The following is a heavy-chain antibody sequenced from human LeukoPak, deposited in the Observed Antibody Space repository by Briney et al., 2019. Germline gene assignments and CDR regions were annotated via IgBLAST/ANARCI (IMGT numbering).Heavy chain of an antibody. CDR2: INHSGST. CDR1: GGSFSGYY. Sequence: SETLSLTCAVYGGSFSGYYWSWIRQPPGKGLEWIGEINHSGSTNYNPSLKSRVTISVDTSKDQFSLKLSSVTAADTAVYYCARGRSSYFDYWGQGTLVTVSS. CDR3: ARGRSSYFDY. V-gene: IGHV4-34*01. J-gene: IGHJ4*02. D-gene: IGHD1-14*01.